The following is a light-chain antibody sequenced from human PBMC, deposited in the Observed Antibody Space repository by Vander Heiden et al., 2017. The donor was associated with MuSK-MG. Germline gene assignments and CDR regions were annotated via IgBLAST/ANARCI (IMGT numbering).Light chain of an antibody. CDR1: QGISTY. J-gene: IGKJ1*01. V-gene: IGKV1-9*01. Sequence: DIQLTHSPSSLSASLRDRLTITCPASQGISTYLAWYQQKPRKAPNLLIYAASTLQSGVPSRFSGSGSGTEFTLTISSLQPEDFATYYCQQLNIYPPWTFGQGTKVEIK. CDR3: QQLNIYPPWT. CDR2: AAS.